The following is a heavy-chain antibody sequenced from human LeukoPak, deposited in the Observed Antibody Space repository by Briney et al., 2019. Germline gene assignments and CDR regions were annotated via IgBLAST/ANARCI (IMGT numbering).Heavy chain of an antibody. V-gene: IGHV1-2*02. Sequence: ASVKVSCKASGYTFTGYYMHWVRQAPGQGLEWMGWINPNSGGTNYAQKFQGRVTMTRDTSISTAYTELSRLRSDDTAVYYCARDLRKALYYDSSGYYSDWLSGVGGSWGQGTLVTVSS. J-gene: IGHJ4*02. CDR2: INPNSGGT. D-gene: IGHD3-22*01. CDR3: ARDLRKALYYDSSGYYSDWLSGVGGS. CDR1: GYTFTGYY.